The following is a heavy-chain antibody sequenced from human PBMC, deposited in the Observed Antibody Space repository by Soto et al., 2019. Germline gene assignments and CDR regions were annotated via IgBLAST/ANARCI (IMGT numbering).Heavy chain of an antibody. Sequence: QVHLVQSGAEVKKPGASVKVSCKGSGYAFTTYGITWVRQAPGQGIEWMGWISAHNGNTNYAQKLQGRVTGTRDTSTRTAYMELRSLRSDDTAVYYCARGRYGDYWGQGALVTVSS. J-gene: IGHJ4*02. CDR2: ISAHNGNT. D-gene: IGHD1-1*01. CDR1: GYAFTTYG. CDR3: ARGRYGDY. V-gene: IGHV1-18*01.